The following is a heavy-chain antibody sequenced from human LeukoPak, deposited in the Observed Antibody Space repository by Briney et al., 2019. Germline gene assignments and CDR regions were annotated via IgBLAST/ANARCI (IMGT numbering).Heavy chain of an antibody. CDR2: IYYSGST. V-gene: IGHV4-59*01. Sequence: PSETLSLTCTVSGGSISSYYWSWIRQPPGKGLEWIGYIYYSGSTNYNPSLKSRVTISVDASKNQFSLKLSSVTAADTAVYYCARARGVYYFDYWGQGTLVTVSS. CDR3: ARARGVYYFDY. CDR1: GGSISSYY. D-gene: IGHD1-26*01. J-gene: IGHJ4*02.